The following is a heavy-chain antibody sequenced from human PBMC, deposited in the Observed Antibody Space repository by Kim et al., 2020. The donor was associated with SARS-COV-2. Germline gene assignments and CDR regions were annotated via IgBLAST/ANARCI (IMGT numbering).Heavy chain of an antibody. V-gene: IGHV3-48*04. CDR1: GFTFSTYT. Sequence: GGSLRLSCAASGFTFSTYTMNWVRQAPGKGLEWLSTISSTSSTINYADSVRGRFTVSRDNTKNSLYLQMNSLRAEDTAVYYCARLARTMLEDYWGQGTLVTVSS. CDR2: ISSTSSTI. J-gene: IGHJ4*02. CDR3: ARLARTMLEDY. D-gene: IGHD1-1*01.